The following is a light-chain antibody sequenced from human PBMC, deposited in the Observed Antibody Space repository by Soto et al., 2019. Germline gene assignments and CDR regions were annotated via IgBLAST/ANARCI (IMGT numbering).Light chain of an antibody. J-gene: IGLJ2*01. CDR3: SSYTSSSTLV. Sequence: QSALTQPASVSGSPGQSITISCTGTSNDVGGYNYVSWYQQHPGKATKLMIYDVSNRPSGVSNRFSASKSGNTASLTISGLQAEDEADYYCSSYTSSSTLVFGGGTKLTVL. V-gene: IGLV2-14*03. CDR2: DVS. CDR1: SNDVGGYNY.